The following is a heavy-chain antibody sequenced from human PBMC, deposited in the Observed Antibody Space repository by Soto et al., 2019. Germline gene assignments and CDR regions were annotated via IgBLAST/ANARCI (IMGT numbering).Heavy chain of an antibody. Sequence: VASVKVSCKDSGGTFSSYAISWLRQAPGPGLEWMGGVIPIFGAANHAQKFQGRVTITADESTSTAVMELSSVRSGDTAVYYFSSYVLATLNWFVPGPQGT. V-gene: IGHV1-69*13. CDR2: VIPIFGAA. D-gene: IGHD2-15*01. CDR1: GGTFSSYA. J-gene: IGHJ5*02. CDR3: SSYVLATLNWFVP.